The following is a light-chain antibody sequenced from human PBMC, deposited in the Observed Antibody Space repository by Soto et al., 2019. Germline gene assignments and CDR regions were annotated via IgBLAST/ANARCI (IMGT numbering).Light chain of an antibody. V-gene: IGKV3-11*01. CDR2: DAS. CDR1: QSVSSY. CDR3: QQRSNWLPIT. J-gene: IGKJ5*01. Sequence: IVLTQSPATLSLSPGERATLSGRGSQSVSSYLALYQQKPGQAPRLLIYDASNRATGIPARFSGSGSGTDFAPTISSLEPQDFAVYYCQQRSNWLPITFGQGTRLETK.